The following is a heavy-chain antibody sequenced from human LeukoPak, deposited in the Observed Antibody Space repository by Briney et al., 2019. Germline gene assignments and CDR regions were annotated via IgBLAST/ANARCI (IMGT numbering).Heavy chain of an antibody. CDR2: INAGGSAT. D-gene: IGHD3-10*01. Sequence: GGSLRLSCAASGFGFSSNWMHWVRQAPGEGLVWVSRINAGGSATSYADSVEGRFTISRDNSKNTLYLQMNSLRAEDTAVYYCASGVTYYYGSASDYWGQGTLVTVSS. CDR3: ASGVTYYYGSASDY. J-gene: IGHJ4*02. V-gene: IGHV3-74*01. CDR1: GFGFSSNW.